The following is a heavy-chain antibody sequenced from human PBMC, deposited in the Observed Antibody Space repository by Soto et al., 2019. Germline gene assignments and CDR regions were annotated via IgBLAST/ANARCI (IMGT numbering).Heavy chain of an antibody. V-gene: IGHV3-30*18. CDR1: GFTFSSYG. D-gene: IGHD3-22*01. Sequence: QVQLVESGGGVVQPGRSLRLSCAASGFTFSSYGMHWVRQAPGKGLEWVAVISYDGSNKYYADSVKGRFTISRDNSKNTLYLQMNSLGAEDTAVYYCAKDHYYYDSSGYGPDYWGQGTLVTVSS. CDR3: AKDHYYYDSSGYGPDY. J-gene: IGHJ4*02. CDR2: ISYDGSNK.